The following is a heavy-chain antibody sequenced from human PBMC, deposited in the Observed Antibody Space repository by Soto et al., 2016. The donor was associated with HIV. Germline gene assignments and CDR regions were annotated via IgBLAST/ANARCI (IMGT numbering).Heavy chain of an antibody. CDR2: ISSNGINT. J-gene: IGHJ6*03. V-gene: IGHV3-64*01. CDR3: ARTFIRAYYMDV. D-gene: IGHD3-10*01. CDR1: GFTFGSYD. Sequence: EVQLVESGGGLVQPGGSLKLSREASGFTFGSYDMHWVRQAPGMGLEYVSTISSNGINTYYANSVKGRFTISRDNSKNTLYLQMDSLRAEDMAVYYCARTFIRAYYMDVWGQKGTTVTVSS.